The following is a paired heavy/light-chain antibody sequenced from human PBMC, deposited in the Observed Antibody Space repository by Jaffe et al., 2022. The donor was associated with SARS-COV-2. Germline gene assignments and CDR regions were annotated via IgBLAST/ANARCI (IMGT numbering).Light chain of an antibody. CDR2: DAS. J-gene: IGKJ2*01. V-gene: IGKV3-20*01. Sequence: EIVLTQSPGTLSLSPGERATLSCRASQSVTSSYLAWYQQKPGQAPRLLIYDASSRATGIPDRFSGSGSGTDFTLTISRLEPEDFAVYYCQQYGGSPVTEFGQGTKLEIK. CDR3: QQYGGSPVTE. CDR1: QSVTSSY.
Heavy chain of an antibody. CDR3: ARGGLRWGELSLYPYYSRPQPFDI. CDR1: GYTFTNYA. CDR2: ISAYNGNT. J-gene: IGHJ3*02. V-gene: IGHV1-18*01. Sequence: QVQLVQSGAEVKKPGASVKVSCKASGYTFTNYAISWVRQAPGQGLEWMGWISAYNGNTKFAQKFQGRVTMTTDTSTTTAYMELRSLRSDDTAVYYCARGGLRWGELSLYPYYSRPQPFDIWGQGTMVTVSS. D-gene: IGHD3-16*02.